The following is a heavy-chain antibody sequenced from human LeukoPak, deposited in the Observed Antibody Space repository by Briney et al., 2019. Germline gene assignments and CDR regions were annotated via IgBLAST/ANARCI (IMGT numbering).Heavy chain of an antibody. J-gene: IGHJ6*02. CDR2: IYYSGST. Sequence: SETLSLTCTVSGGSISSSSYYWGWIRQPPGKGVEWIGSIYYSGSTYYNPSLKSRVTISVDTSKNQFSLKLSSVTAADTAVYYCARHYYYGMDVWGQGTTVTVSS. V-gene: IGHV4-39*01. CDR1: GGSISSSSYY. CDR3: ARHYYYGMDV.